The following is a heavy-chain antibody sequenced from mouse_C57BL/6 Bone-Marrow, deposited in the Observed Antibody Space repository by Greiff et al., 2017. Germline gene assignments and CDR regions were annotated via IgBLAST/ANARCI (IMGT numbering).Heavy chain of an antibody. J-gene: IGHJ1*03. Sequence: QVQLQQSDAELVKPGASVKISCKVSGYTFTDHTIHWMKQRPEQGLEWIGYIYPRDGSTKYNEKFKGKATLTADKSSSTAYMQLNSLTSEDSAVYFCARREDGNYVSYWYFDVWGTGTTGTVAS. CDR3: ARREDGNYVSYWYFDV. V-gene: IGHV1-78*01. CDR2: IYPRDGST. D-gene: IGHD2-1*01. CDR1: GYTFTDHT.